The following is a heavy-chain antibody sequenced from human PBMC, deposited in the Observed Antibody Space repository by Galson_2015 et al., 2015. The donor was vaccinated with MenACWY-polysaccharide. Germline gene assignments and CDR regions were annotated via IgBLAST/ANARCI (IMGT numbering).Heavy chain of an antibody. CDR1: GFTFSNYA. V-gene: IGHV3-64*01. CDR3: ARDTRDDILTGYHSLDIDS. CDR2: ISSNGGST. J-gene: IGHJ4*02. Sequence: SLRLSCAASGFTFSNYAMHWVRQAPGKGLEYVSVISSNGGSTYYASSVKGRFTISRDNSKNMLYLQMGSLRAEDMAVYYCARDTRDDILTGYHSLDIDSWGQGTLVTVSS. D-gene: IGHD3-9*01.